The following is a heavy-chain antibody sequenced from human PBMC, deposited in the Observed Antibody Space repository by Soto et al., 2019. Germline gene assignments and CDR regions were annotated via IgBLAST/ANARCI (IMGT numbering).Heavy chain of an antibody. CDR1: GGSISSYY. V-gene: IGHV4-59*01. J-gene: IGHJ4*02. D-gene: IGHD6-6*01. CDR2: IYYSGST. CDR3: ARDGAARDYFDY. Sequence: SETLSLTCTVSGGSISSYYWSWVRQPPGKGLEWIGYIYYSGSTNYNPSLKSRVTISVDTSKNQFSLKLSSVTAADTAVYYCARDGAARDYFDYWGQGTLVTVSS.